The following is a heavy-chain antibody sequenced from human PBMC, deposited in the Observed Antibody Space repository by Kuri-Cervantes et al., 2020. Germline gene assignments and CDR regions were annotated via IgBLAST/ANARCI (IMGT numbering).Heavy chain of an antibody. D-gene: IGHD3-22*01. CDR1: GGSFSGYH. J-gene: IGHJ6*03. Sequence: SQTLSLTCAVYGGSFSGYHWSWIRQPPGKGLEWIGEINHSGSTNYNSSLKSRVTISVDSSKNQFSLKLSSVTAADTAVYYCARDYYDSSGYYYYYYYMDVWGKGTTVTVSS. CDR3: ARDYYDSSGYYYYYYYMDV. CDR2: INHSGST. V-gene: IGHV4-34*01.